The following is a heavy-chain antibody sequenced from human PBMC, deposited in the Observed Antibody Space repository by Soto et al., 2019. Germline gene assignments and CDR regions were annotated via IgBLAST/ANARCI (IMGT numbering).Heavy chain of an antibody. CDR2: INHRGNT. CDR1: GGSFNGYY. CDR3: ARGRKQLVLAYYDYYGMDV. Sequence: PSETLSLTCAVYGGSFNGYYWSWIRQPPGKGREWIGEINHRGNTNYNPSLKRRVTISVDMSKNQFSLKLRSVTAADTAVYYCARGRKQLVLAYYDYYGMDVWGQGPTVTVSS. V-gene: IGHV4-34*01. D-gene: IGHD6-13*01. J-gene: IGHJ6*02.